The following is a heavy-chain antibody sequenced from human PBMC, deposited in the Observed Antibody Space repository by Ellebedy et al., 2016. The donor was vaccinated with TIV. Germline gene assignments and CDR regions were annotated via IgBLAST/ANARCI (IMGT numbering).Heavy chain of an antibody. CDR2: ISAYNGNT. J-gene: IGHJ6*03. CDR3: ARGFLSSYYYYMDV. D-gene: IGHD3-16*02. Sequence: ASVKVSXKASGYTFTSYYMQWVRQAPGQGLEWMGWISAYNGNTNYAQKLQGRVTMTTDTSTSTAYMELRSLRSDDTAVYYCARGFLSSYYYYMDVWGKGTTVTVSS. CDR1: GYTFTSYY. V-gene: IGHV1-18*04.